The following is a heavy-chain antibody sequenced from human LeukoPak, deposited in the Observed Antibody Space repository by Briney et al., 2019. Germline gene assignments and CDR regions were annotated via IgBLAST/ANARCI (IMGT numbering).Heavy chain of an antibody. CDR3: AKGSRASITIFGVVIFPFDY. V-gene: IGHV3-30*02. D-gene: IGHD3-3*01. J-gene: IGHJ4*02. CDR1: GFTFSSYG. Sequence: GGSLRLSCAASGFTFSSYGMHWVRQAPGKGLEWVAFIRYDGSNKYYADSVKGRFTISRDNSKNTLYLQMNSLRAEDTAVYYCAKGSRASITIFGVVIFPFDYWGQGTLVTVSS. CDR2: IRYDGSNK.